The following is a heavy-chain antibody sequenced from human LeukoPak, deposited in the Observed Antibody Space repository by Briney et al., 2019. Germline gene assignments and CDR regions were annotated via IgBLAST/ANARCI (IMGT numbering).Heavy chain of an antibody. CDR2: IIPIFGTA. V-gene: IGHV1-69*13. CDR1: GGTFSSYA. D-gene: IGHD5-12*01. CDR3: ARTSRGGYSGYDPNFDY. Sequence: SVKVSCKASGGTFSSYAISWVRQAPGQGLEWMGGIIPIFGTANYAQKFQGRVTITADESTSTAYMELSSLRSEDTAVFYCARTSRGGYSGYDPNFDYWGQGTLVTVSS. J-gene: IGHJ4*02.